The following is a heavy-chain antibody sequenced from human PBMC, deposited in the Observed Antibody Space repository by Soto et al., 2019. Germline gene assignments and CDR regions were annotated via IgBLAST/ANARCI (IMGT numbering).Heavy chain of an antibody. CDR2: ISSSSSYT. CDR3: ARDTLGSYCNNGVCYKHSIDY. CDR1: GFTFSDYY. D-gene: IGHD2-8*01. V-gene: IGHV3-11*06. J-gene: IGHJ4*02. Sequence: GGSLRLSCAASGFTFSDYYMSWIRQAPGKGLEWVSYISSSSSYTNYADSVKGRFTISRDNAKNSLYLQMNSLRAEDTAVYYCARDTLGSYCNNGVCYKHSIDYWGQGTLVTVSS.